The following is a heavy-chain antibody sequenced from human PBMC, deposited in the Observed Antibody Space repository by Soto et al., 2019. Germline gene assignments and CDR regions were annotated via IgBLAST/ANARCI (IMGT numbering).Heavy chain of an antibody. CDR1: GFTFSSYS. V-gene: IGHV3-21*01. Sequence: GGSLRLSCAASGFTFSSYSMNWVRQAPGKGLEWVSSLSSSSGHIYYADSVKGRFTISRDNAKNSLYLQMNSLRAEDTAVYYCVRHWLATREFDYWGQGTLVTVYS. J-gene: IGHJ4*02. D-gene: IGHD1-26*01. CDR2: LSSSSGHI. CDR3: VRHWLATREFDY.